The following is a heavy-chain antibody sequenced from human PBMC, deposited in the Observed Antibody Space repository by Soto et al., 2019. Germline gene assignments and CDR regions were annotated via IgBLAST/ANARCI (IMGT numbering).Heavy chain of an antibody. CDR2: IKSKTDGGTT. CDR3: TTEIDYYDSSGYYYERLSDY. D-gene: IGHD3-22*01. J-gene: IGHJ4*02. CDR1: GFTFSNTW. Sequence: RLSCAASGFTFSNTWMSWVRQAPGKGLERVGRIKSKTDGGTTDYAAPVKGRFAISRDDSKNTPYLQMNSLKTEDTAVYYCTTEIDYYDSSGYYYERLSDYWGQGTLVTVSS. V-gene: IGHV3-15*01.